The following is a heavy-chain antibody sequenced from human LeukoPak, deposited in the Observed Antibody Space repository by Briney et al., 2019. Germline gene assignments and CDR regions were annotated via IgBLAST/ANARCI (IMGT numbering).Heavy chain of an antibody. CDR1: GYSISSGYY. Sequence: SETLSLTCTVSGYSISSGYYWGWIRQPPGKGLEWIGSIYHSGSTYYNPSLKSRVTISLDTSKNQFSLKLSSVTAADTAVYYCARAGSGTYYKGFDYWGQGTLVTVSS. CDR2: IYHSGST. D-gene: IGHD3-10*01. J-gene: IGHJ4*02. CDR3: ARAGSGTYYKGFDY. V-gene: IGHV4-38-2*02.